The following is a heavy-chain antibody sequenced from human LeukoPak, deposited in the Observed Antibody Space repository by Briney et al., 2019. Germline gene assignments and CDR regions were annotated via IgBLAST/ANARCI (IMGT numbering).Heavy chain of an antibody. CDR3: AREVVRYSRGWPDY. D-gene: IGHD6-19*01. CDR1: GYTFTNYA. CDR2: ISAYNGYT. J-gene: IGHJ4*02. Sequence: GASVKVSCKASGYTFTNYAISCVRQAPGQGLEWIGWISAYNGYTTYAQKFQGRVTLTTDTSTSTAYMDLGSLRSDDTAVYYCAREVVRYSRGWPDYWGPGTLVTVSS. V-gene: IGHV1-18*01.